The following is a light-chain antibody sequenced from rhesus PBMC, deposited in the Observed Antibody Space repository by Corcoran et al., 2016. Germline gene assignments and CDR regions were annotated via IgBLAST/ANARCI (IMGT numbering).Light chain of an antibody. CDR1: QSISNW. CDR2: KAS. V-gene: IGKV1-22*01. J-gene: IGKJ3*01. Sequence: DIQMTQSPSSLSASVGDTVTINCRASQSISNWLAWYQQKPGKAPKLVIYKASTLQTGVPSRFSGSGSGTDFTLTLISLQSEDFATYYCQHYGSREFTFGPGTKLDIK. CDR3: QHYGSREFT.